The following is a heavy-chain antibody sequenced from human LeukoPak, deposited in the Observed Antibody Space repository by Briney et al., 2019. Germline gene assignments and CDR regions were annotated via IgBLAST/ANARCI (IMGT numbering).Heavy chain of an antibody. Sequence: SVKVSCKASGVTFSSYAISWVRQAPGQGLEWMGRIIPIFGTANYAQKFQGRVTITADKSTSTAYMELSSLRSEDTAVYYSASPAGYYDSSGFHLWGRGTLVTVSS. CDR2: IIPIFGTA. CDR1: GVTFSSYA. D-gene: IGHD3-22*01. J-gene: IGHJ2*01. CDR3: ASPAGYYDSSGFHL. V-gene: IGHV1-69*06.